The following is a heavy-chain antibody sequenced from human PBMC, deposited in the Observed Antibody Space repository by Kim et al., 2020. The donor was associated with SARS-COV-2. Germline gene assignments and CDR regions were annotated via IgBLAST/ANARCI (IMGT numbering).Heavy chain of an antibody. Sequence: SETLSLTCTVSDDSITTYYWGWIRQPPGKGLEWIGHIYYSGITDYNPSLKSRVTISLDTSKNQFSLRLSSVTAADTAVYYCARRGYFDLWGRGTLGTVSS. V-gene: IGHV4-59*01. CDR2: IYYSGIT. J-gene: IGHJ2*01. CDR3: ARRGYFDL. CDR1: DDSITTYY.